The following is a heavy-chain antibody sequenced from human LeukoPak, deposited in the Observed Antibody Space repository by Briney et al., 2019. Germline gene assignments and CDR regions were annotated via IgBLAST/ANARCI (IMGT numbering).Heavy chain of an antibody. CDR1: GRSISSGSYY. CDR2: IYTSGST. D-gene: IGHD3-3*01. J-gene: IGHJ5*02. Sequence: SQTLSLTCTVSGRSISSGSYYWSWIRQPAGKGLEWIGRIYTSGSTNYHPSLKSRVTISVDTSKNQFSLKLSSVTAADTAVYYCARDYGVWSGYYNWFDPWGQGTRVTVSS. CDR3: ARDYGVWSGYYNWFDP. V-gene: IGHV4-61*02.